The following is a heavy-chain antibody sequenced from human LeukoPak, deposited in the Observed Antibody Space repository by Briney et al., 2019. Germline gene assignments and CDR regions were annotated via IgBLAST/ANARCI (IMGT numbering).Heavy chain of an antibody. V-gene: IGHV4-59*08. J-gene: IGHJ5*02. CDR3: AREDLMITFGGVIAQYNWFDP. Sequence: SETLSLTCAVYGGSFSGYYWSWIRQAPGKGLEWIGYIYYSGSTNYNPSLKSRVTISVDTSKNQFSLKLSSVTAADTAVYYCAREDLMITFGGVIAQYNWFDPWGQGTLVTVSS. D-gene: IGHD3-16*02. CDR2: IYYSGST. CDR1: GGSFSGYY.